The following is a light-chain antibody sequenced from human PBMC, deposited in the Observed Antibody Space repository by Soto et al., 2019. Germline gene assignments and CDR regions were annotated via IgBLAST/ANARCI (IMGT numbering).Light chain of an antibody. Sequence: EIVLTQSPATLSLSPGERATLSCRASQSVSSYLAWYQQKPGQAPRLLIYDASNRATGIPARFSGSGSGTDFTLTTSSLEPEDFAAYYCQQRSNWPAITFGQGTRLEIK. CDR2: DAS. CDR3: QQRSNWPAIT. V-gene: IGKV3-11*01. CDR1: QSVSSY. J-gene: IGKJ5*01.